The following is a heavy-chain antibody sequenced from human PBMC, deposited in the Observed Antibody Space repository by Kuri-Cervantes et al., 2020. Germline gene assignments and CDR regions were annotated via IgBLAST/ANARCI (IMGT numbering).Heavy chain of an antibody. V-gene: IGHV4-61*02. CDR2: IYTSGST. J-gene: IGHJ6*02. CDR3: ANYYRYYYGMDV. Sequence: SETLSLTCTVSGGSISSGSYYWSWIRQPAGKGLEWIGRIYTSGSTNYNPSLKSRVTISVDTSKNQFSLKLSSVTAADTAVYYCANYYRYYYGMDVWGQGTTVTVSS. D-gene: IGHD1-26*01. CDR1: GGSISSGSYY.